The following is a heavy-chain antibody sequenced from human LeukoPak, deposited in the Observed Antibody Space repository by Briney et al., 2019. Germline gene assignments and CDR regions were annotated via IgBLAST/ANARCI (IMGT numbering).Heavy chain of an antibody. CDR3: ARESLFTMVRGVVDY. D-gene: IGHD3-10*01. J-gene: IGHJ4*02. V-gene: IGHV3-30*04. CDR1: GYTFTNYA. Sequence: SCKASGYTFTNYAMHWVRQAPGKGLEWVAVISYDGSNKYYADSVKGRFTISRDNSKNTLYLQMNSLRAEDTAVYYCARESLFTMVRGVVDYWGQGTLVTVSS. CDR2: ISYDGSNK.